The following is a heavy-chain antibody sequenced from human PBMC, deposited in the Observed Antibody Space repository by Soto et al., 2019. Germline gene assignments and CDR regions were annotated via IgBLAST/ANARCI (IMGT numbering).Heavy chain of an antibody. D-gene: IGHD4-17*01. J-gene: IGHJ5*02. Sequence: SETLSLTYAVYGGSFIGYYGTWIRQPPGKGLEWIGEINHSGSTNYNPSLKSRVTISADTSKNQFSLRLSSVTAADTAVYYCARAFDRYGDYGSDWFDPWGQGTLVTVSS. CDR2: INHSGST. CDR1: GGSFIGYY. CDR3: ARAFDRYGDYGSDWFDP. V-gene: IGHV4-34*01.